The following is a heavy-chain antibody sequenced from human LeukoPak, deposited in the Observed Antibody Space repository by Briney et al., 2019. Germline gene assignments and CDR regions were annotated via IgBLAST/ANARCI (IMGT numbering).Heavy chain of an antibody. V-gene: IGHV1-18*04. CDR3: AKEKDSGEFDY. J-gene: IGHJ4*02. Sequence: ASVKVSCKASGYTFTGYYMHWVRQAPGQGLEWMGWISAYNGHTNFAQKLQGRVTMTTDTSTSTAYMELRSLRSDDTAVYYCAKEKDSGEFDYWGQGTLVTVSS. CDR2: ISAYNGHT. CDR1: GYTFTGYY. D-gene: IGHD4-17*01.